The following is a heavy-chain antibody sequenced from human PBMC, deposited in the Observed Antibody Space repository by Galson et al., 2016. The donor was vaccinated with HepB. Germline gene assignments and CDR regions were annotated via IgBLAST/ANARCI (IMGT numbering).Heavy chain of an antibody. J-gene: IGHJ6*02. D-gene: IGHD1-14*01. CDR1: GGTFSSYG. Sequence: CKASGGTFSSYGISWVRQAPGQGLEWMGAIIPIVSTTKYGQKFQGRVTITADKVTKTAYMEVSSLRSADAAVYYCARVTGGDGMDVWGQGTTVTVSS. CDR2: IIPIVSTT. V-gene: IGHV1-69*06. CDR3: ARVTGGDGMDV.